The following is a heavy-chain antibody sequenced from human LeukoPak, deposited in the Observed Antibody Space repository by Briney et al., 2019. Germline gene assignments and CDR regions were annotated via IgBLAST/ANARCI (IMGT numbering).Heavy chain of an antibody. J-gene: IGHJ4*02. CDR3: ARGHWDY. D-gene: IGHD1-1*01. CDR2: ISHSGST. V-gene: IGHV4-34*01. CDR1: GGSFSGYY. Sequence: PSETLSLTCAVYGGSFSGYYWSWIRQPPGKGLEWIGEISHSGSTNYNPSLKSRVTISVDTSKNQFSLKLSSVTAADTAVYYCARGHWDYWGQGTLVTVSS.